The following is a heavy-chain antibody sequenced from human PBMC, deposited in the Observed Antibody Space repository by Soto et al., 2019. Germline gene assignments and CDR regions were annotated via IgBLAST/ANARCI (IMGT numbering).Heavy chain of an antibody. CDR1: GFTFSSYG. J-gene: IGHJ4*02. CDR3: ARDYGYRDGYSYFDY. V-gene: IGHV3-33*01. D-gene: IGHD5-12*01. Sequence: QVQLVESGGGVVQPGRSLRLSCAASGFTFSSYGMHWVRQAPGKGLEWVAVIWYDGSNKYYADSVKGRFTISRDNSKNTLYLQMNSLRAEDTAVYYCARDYGYRDGYSYFDYWGQGTLVTVSS. CDR2: IWYDGSNK.